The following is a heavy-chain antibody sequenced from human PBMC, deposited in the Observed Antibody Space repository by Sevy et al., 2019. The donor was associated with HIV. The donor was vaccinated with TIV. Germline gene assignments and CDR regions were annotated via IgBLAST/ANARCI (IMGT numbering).Heavy chain of an antibody. Sequence: ASVKVSCKASGYTFTSYGISWVRQAPGQGLEWMGWISAYNGNTNYAQKLQGRVTMTTDTSTGTAYMELRSLGSDETAVYYCAGDGFGPLYYGSGSYYRDESTFDYWGQGTLVTVSS. V-gene: IGHV1-18*01. D-gene: IGHD3-10*01. CDR2: ISAYNGNT. J-gene: IGHJ4*02. CDR3: AGDGFGPLYYGSGSYYRDESTFDY. CDR1: GYTFTSYG.